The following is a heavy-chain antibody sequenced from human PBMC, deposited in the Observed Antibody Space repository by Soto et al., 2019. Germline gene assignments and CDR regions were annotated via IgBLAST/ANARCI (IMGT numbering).Heavy chain of an antibody. CDR3: ARLGVVVVAASASYYYYGMDV. CDR2: ISAYNGNT. J-gene: IGHJ6*02. CDR1: GYTFTSYG. V-gene: IGHV1-18*01. D-gene: IGHD2-15*01. Sequence: ASVKVSCKASGYTFTSYGISWVRQAPGQGLEWMGWISAYNGNTNYAQKLQGRVTMTTDTSTSTAYMELRSLRSDDTAVYYCARLGVVVVAASASYYYYGMDVWGQGTTVTVSS.